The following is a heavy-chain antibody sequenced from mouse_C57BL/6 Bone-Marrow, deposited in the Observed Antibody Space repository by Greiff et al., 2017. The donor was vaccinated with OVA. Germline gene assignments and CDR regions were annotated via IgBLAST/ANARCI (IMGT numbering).Heavy chain of an antibody. Sequence: EVKLVESGEGLVKPGGSLKLSCAASGFTFSSYAMSWVRQTPEKRLEWVAYISSGGDYLYYADTVKGRFTISRDNARDTLYLQMSSLKSEDTAMYYCTRDLFYDYDEWFAYWGQGTLVTVSA. D-gene: IGHD2-4*01. CDR1: GFTFSSYA. CDR3: TRDLFYDYDEWFAY. J-gene: IGHJ3*01. CDR2: ISSGGDYL. V-gene: IGHV5-9-1*02.